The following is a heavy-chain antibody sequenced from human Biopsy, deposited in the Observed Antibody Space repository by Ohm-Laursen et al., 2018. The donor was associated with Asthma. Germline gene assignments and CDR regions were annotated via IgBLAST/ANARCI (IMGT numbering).Heavy chain of an antibody. Sequence: SLRLSCAASGFSFSNFAIHWVRQAPGKGLEWVATITGDGSQKFYVDSVTGRFTISRDNSRNRLYLQINSLTVEDSAVYFCARQSGQEYGDSIPFDTWGQGTKVAVSS. CDR2: ITGDGSQK. V-gene: IGHV3-30*13. D-gene: IGHD3-22*01. CDR1: GFSFSNFA. CDR3: ARQSGQEYGDSIPFDT. J-gene: IGHJ3*02.